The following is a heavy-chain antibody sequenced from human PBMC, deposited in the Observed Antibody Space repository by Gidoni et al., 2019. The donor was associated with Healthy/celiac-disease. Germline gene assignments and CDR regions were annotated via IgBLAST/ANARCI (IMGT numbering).Heavy chain of an antibody. J-gene: IGHJ5*02. Sequence: QVQLQQSGPGLVKPSQTLSLTCAISGDSVSSNSAAWNWIRQSPSRGLEWLGRTYYRSKWYNDYAVSVKSRITINPDTSKNQFSLQLNSVTPEDTAVYYCARFHVAAAGTDPRNWFDPWGQGTLVTVSS. CDR1: GDSVSSNSAA. D-gene: IGHD6-13*01. CDR2: TYYRSKWYN. V-gene: IGHV6-1*01. CDR3: ARFHVAAAGTDPRNWFDP.